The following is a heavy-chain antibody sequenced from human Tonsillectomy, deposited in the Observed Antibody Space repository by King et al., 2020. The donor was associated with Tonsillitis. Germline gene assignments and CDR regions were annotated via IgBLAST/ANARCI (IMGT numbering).Heavy chain of an antibody. D-gene: IGHD3-22*01. CDR1: GYTFSNYY. CDR2: INPSGGST. CDR3: ARSGYYFSLGY. V-gene: IGHV1-46*01. Sequence: QLVQSGAEVKKPEASVKVSCKASGYTFSNYYVHWVRQAPGQGLEWVGVINPSGGSTSYAQKFQGRVTMTRDTSTSTVYMELSSLRSEDTAVYYCARSGYYFSLGYWGQGTLVTVSS. J-gene: IGHJ4*02.